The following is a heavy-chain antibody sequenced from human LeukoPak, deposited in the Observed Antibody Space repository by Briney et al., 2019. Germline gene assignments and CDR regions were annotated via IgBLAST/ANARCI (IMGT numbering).Heavy chain of an antibody. Sequence: QPGGSLRLSCAASGFTFSSYAMSWVRQAPGKGLEWVSAISGSGGSTYYADSVKGRFTISRDNSKNTLYLQMNSLRAEDTAVYYCAKNPDYDVLTGTSFDCWGQGALVTVSS. CDR2: ISGSGGST. V-gene: IGHV3-23*01. D-gene: IGHD3-9*01. J-gene: IGHJ4*02. CDR1: GFTFSSYA. CDR3: AKNPDYDVLTGTSFDC.